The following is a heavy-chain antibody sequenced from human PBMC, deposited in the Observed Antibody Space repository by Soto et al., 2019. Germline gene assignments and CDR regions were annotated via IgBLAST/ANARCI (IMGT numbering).Heavy chain of an antibody. CDR1: GGSFSGYY. CDR3: ARSGTLFGYYYGMDV. Sequence: SETLSLTCAVYGGSFSGYYWSWIRQPPGKGLEWIGEINHSGSTNYNPSLKSRVTISVDTSKNQFSLKLSSVTAADTAVYYCARSGTLFGYYYGMDVWGQGTTVTVSS. V-gene: IGHV4-34*01. CDR2: INHSGST. D-gene: IGHD3-10*01. J-gene: IGHJ6*02.